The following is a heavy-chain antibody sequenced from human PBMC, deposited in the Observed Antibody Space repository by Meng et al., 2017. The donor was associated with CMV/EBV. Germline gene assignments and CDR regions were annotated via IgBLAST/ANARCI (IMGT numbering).Heavy chain of an antibody. CDR3: ARDDCSGGSCYGY. CDR2: IYHSGST. D-gene: IGHD2-15*01. Sequence: SETLSLTCTVSGYSISSGYYWGWIRQPPGKGLEWIGSIYHSGSTCYNPSLKSRVTISVDTSKNQFSLKLSSGTAADTAVYYCARDDCSGGSCYGYGGQGTLVTVSS. J-gene: IGHJ4*02. V-gene: IGHV4-38-2*02. CDR1: GYSISSGYY.